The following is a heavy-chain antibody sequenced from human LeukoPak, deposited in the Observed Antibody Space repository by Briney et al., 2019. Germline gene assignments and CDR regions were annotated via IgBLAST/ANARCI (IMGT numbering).Heavy chain of an antibody. J-gene: IGHJ4*02. CDR2: IIYSGST. Sequence: SETLSLTCTVSGGSISNYYWSWIRQPPGKGLEWIGYIIYSGSTKYNPSLKSRVTISLDKSRNQFSLNLNSVSAADTAVYYCARSYFGSGTFNGFDYWGQGTLVTVSS. CDR1: GGSISNYY. CDR3: ARSYFGSGTFNGFDY. D-gene: IGHD3-10*01. V-gene: IGHV4-59*12.